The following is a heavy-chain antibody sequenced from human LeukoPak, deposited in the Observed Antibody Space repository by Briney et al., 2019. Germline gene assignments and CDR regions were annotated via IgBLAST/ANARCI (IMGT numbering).Heavy chain of an antibody. D-gene: IGHD6-19*01. CDR2: INAGNGNT. CDR3: ARSLSGWRHEYFRH. J-gene: IGHJ1*01. V-gene: IGHV1-3*01. Sequence: ASVKVSCKASGYTFTSYAMHWVRQAPGQRLEWMGWINAGNGNTKYSQKFQGRVTITRDTSASTAYMELSSLRSEDTAVYYCARSLSGWRHEYFRHWGQGTLVTVSS. CDR1: GYTFTSYA.